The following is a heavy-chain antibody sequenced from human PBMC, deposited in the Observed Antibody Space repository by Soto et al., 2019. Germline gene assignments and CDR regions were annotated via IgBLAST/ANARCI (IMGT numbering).Heavy chain of an antibody. CDR2: MSTSNGNT. V-gene: IGHV1-18*01. J-gene: IGHJ5*02. CDR3: ARARNWVDP. CDR1: GYTFTSYD. Sequence: QVQLVQSGAEVKEPGASVKVSCKASGYTFTSYDISWVRQAPGQGLEWMGWMSTSNGNTNYAQKLQGRVTMTTDTSTSTANMELRSLRPDDTAVYFCARARNWVDPWGQGTLVTVS.